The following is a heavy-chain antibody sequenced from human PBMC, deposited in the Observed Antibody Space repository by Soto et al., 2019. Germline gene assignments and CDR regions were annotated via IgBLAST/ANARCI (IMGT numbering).Heavy chain of an antibody. J-gene: IGHJ6*02. D-gene: IGHD6-13*01. CDR3: ARDHASSSRYHYYYGMDV. CDR2: IYYSGST. V-gene: IGHV4-31*02. Sequence: PSETLSLTXTVSGGSISSGGYYWSWIRQHPGKGLEWIGYIYYSGSTYYNPSLKSRVTISVDTSKNQFSLKLSSVTAADTAVYYCARDHASSSRYHYYYGMDVWGQGTTVTVSS. CDR1: GGSISSGGYY.